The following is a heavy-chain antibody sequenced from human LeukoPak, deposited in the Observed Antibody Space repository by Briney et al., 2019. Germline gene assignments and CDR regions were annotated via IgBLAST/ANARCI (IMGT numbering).Heavy chain of an antibody. D-gene: IGHD4-4*01. J-gene: IGHJ4*02. Sequence: SETLSLTCTVSGGSISSGGYYWSWIRQHPGKGLEWIGYIYYSGSTYYNPSLKSRVTISVDTSKNQFSLKLSSVTAADTAVYYCARVTIVTTWIDYWGQGTLVTVSS. CDR2: IYYSGST. CDR1: GGSISSGGYY. V-gene: IGHV4-31*03. CDR3: ARVTIVTTWIDY.